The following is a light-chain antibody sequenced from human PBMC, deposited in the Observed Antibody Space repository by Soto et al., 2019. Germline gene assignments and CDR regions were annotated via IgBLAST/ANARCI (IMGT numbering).Light chain of an antibody. CDR2: DNN. CDR3: GTWDSSLSAVV. J-gene: IGLJ2*01. V-gene: IGLV1-51*01. CDR1: SSNIGNNY. Sequence: QSVLTQPPSVSAAPGQRVTISCSGSSSNIGNNYVSWYQQLPGTAPKLLIYDNNKRPSGIPDRFSGSKSGTSGTLGITGLQTGDEADYYCGTWDSSLSAVVLGGGTKLTV.